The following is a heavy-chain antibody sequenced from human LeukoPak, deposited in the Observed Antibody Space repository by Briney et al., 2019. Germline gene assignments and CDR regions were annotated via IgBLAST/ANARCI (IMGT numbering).Heavy chain of an antibody. CDR3: ATDLRFLEWLWFDP. J-gene: IGHJ5*02. D-gene: IGHD3-3*01. V-gene: IGHV1-24*01. Sequence: ASVKVSCKVSGYTLTELSMHWVRQAPGKGLEWMGGFGPEDGETIYAQKFQGRVTMTEDTSTDTAYMELSSLRSEDTAVYYCATDLRFLEWLWFDPWGQGTLVTVSS. CDR2: FGPEDGET. CDR1: GYTLTELS.